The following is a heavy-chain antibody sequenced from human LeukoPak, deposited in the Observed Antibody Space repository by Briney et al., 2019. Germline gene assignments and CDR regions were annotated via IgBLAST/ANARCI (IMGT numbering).Heavy chain of an antibody. CDR3: ARGGGRYCSSASCHLDY. CDR1: GGSFSGYY. J-gene: IGHJ4*02. D-gene: IGHD2-2*01. Sequence: SETLSLTCTVSGGSFSGYYWSWIRQPPGKGLEWIGEINHSGSTNYNPSLKSRVTISVDTSKNQFSLKLSSVTAADTAVYYCARGGGRYCSSASCHLDYWGQGTLVTVSS. CDR2: INHSGST. V-gene: IGHV4-34*01.